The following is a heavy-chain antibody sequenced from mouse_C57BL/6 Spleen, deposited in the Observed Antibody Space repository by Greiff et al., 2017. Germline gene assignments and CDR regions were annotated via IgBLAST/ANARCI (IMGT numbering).Heavy chain of an antibody. D-gene: IGHD1-1*01. CDR3: ASYIYGSSSGYYAMDY. V-gene: IGHV7-3*01. Sequence: DVQLVESGGGLVQPGGSLSLSCAASGFTFTDYYMSWVRQPPGKALEWLGFIRNKANGYTTEYSASVKGRFTISRDNSQSILYLQMNALRAEDSATYYCASYIYGSSSGYYAMDYWGQGTSVTVSS. CDR2: IRNKANGYTT. CDR1: GFTFTDYY. J-gene: IGHJ4*01.